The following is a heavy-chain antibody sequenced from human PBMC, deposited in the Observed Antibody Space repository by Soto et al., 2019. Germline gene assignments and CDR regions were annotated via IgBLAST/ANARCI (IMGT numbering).Heavy chain of an antibody. CDR3: AREGAGEENYYYYGMDV. CDR1: GYTFTSYG. J-gene: IGHJ6*02. Sequence: QVQLVQSGAEVKKPGASVKVSCKASGYTFTSYGISWVRQAPGQGLEWMGWISAYNGNTNYAQKLQGRVTMTTDTSTSTAYMERRSRRSDDTAVYYGAREGAGEENYYYYGMDVWGQGTTVTVSS. V-gene: IGHV1-18*01. CDR2: ISAYNGNT. D-gene: IGHD3-16*01.